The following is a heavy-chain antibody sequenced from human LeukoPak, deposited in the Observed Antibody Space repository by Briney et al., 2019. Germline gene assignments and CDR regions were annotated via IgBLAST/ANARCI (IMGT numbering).Heavy chain of an antibody. CDR3: ARVVQLWSPFDY. CDR1: GGSISSSSYY. CDR2: IYYSGST. Sequence: SETLSLTCTVSGGSISSSSYYWGWIRQPPGKGLEWIGSIYYSGSTYYNPSLKSRVTISVDTSKNQFSLKVSSVTAADTAVYYCARVVQLWSPFDYWGQGTLVTVSS. D-gene: IGHD1-1*01. V-gene: IGHV4-39*07. J-gene: IGHJ4*02.